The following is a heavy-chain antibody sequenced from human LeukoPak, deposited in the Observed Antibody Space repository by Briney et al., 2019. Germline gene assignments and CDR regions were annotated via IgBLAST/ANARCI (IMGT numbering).Heavy chain of an antibody. CDR1: GFTFSNAW. CDR2: INHSGST. Sequence: GSLRLSCAASGFTFSNAWMSWVRQAPGKGLEWIGEINHSGSTNYNPSLKSRVTISVDTSKNQFSLKLSSVTAADTAVYYCARDSATSIDYWGQGTLVTVSS. CDR3: ARDSATSIDY. V-gene: IGHV4-34*01. J-gene: IGHJ4*02. D-gene: IGHD5-12*01.